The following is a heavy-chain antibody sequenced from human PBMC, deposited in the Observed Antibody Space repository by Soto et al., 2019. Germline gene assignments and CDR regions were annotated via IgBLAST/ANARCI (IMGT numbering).Heavy chain of an antibody. Sequence: EVQLLESGGGLVQPGGSLRLSCTASGFTFSSHAMTWVRQAPGKGLEWVSGLSDSGGSIYYADSVKGRFTISRDNSMNTLYLQMNTLRAEDTAIYDCAKVSSSWYAGFFDLWGQGTLVTVSS. J-gene: IGHJ4*02. CDR1: GFTFSSHA. V-gene: IGHV3-23*01. CDR3: AKVSSSWYAGFFDL. CDR2: LSDSGGSI. D-gene: IGHD6-13*01.